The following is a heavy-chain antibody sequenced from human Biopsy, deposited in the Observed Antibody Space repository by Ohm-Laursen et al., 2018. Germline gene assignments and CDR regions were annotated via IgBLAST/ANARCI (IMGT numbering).Heavy chain of an antibody. J-gene: IGHJ4*02. CDR3: ARWDY. V-gene: IGHV3-33*01. CDR1: GFTFSSYG. CDR2: IWYDGSNK. Sequence: SLRLSCAASGFTFSSYGMHWVRQAPGKGLEWVAAIWYDGSNKNYADSVKGRFTISRDNAKNSLYLQMNSLRVEDTAVYYCARWDYWGQGTLVTVSS.